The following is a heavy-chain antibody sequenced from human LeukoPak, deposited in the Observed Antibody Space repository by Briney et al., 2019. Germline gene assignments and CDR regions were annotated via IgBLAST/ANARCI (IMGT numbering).Heavy chain of an antibody. CDR1: GFTFSDYY. J-gene: IGHJ6*02. CDR2: ISSSGSTI. CDR3: ARDPIVVVPAAHYYYYGMDV. Sequence: GGSLRLSCAASGFTFSDYYMSLIRQAPGKGLEWVSYISSSGSTIYYADSVKGRFTISRDNAKNSLYLQMNSLRAEDTAVYYCARDPIVVVPAAHYYYYGMDVWGQGTTVTVSS. D-gene: IGHD2-2*01. V-gene: IGHV3-11*01.